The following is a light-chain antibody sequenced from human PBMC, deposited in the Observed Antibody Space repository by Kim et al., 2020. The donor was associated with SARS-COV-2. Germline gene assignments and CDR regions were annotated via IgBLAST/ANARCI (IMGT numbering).Light chain of an antibody. CDR2: DDS. CDR1: NIGSKS. Sequence: PAKTARIPCGGNNIGSKSVHWYQQKPGQAPVLVVYDDSDRPSGIPERFSGSNSGNTATLTISRVEAGDEADYYCQVWDSSSDHPVVFGGGTQLTVL. CDR3: QVWDSSSDHPVV. J-gene: IGLJ2*01. V-gene: IGLV3-21*03.